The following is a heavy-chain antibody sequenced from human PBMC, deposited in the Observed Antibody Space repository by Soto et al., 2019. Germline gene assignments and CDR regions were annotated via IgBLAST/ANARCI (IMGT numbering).Heavy chain of an antibody. Sequence: QVQLQQWGAGLLKPSETLSLTCAVYGGSFGGYFWSWIRQSPGKGLEWIGEVDDSGSTNYNPSLKSRIIISVDTSKNQFSLRLNSVTAADTAVYYCARPPHGSGNYYNYWSQGTLVTVSS. J-gene: IGHJ4*02. CDR3: ARPPHGSGNYYNY. CDR1: GGSFGGYF. CDR2: VDDSGST. D-gene: IGHD3-10*01. V-gene: IGHV4-34*02.